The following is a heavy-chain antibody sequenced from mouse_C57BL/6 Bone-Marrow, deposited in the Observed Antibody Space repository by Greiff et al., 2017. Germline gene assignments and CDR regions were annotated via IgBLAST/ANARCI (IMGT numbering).Heavy chain of an antibody. D-gene: IGHD2-3*01. CDR1: GYTFTDYY. J-gene: IGHJ4*01. CDR2: IFPGSGST. V-gene: IGHV1-75*01. CDR3: ARDGPYAMDY. Sequence: VQLQQSGPELVKPGASVKISCKASGYTFTDYYINWVKQRSGQGLEWIGWIFPGSGSTYYNEKFKGKATLTVDKSSSTAYMLLSGLTSEDSAVYFCARDGPYAMDYWGQGTSVTVSS.